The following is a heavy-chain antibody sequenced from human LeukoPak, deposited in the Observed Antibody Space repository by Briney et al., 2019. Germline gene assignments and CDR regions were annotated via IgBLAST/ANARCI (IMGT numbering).Heavy chain of an antibody. Sequence: PSETLSLTCTVSGGSISSSSYYWGWVRQPPGTGREWIGSIYYSGSTYYNPSLKSRVTISVDTSKNQFSLKLSSVTAADTAVYYCARHYNRDDLLDYWGQGTLVTVSS. CDR1: GGSISSSSYY. CDR2: IYYSGST. CDR3: ARHYNRDDLLDY. D-gene: IGHD1-20*01. V-gene: IGHV4-39*01. J-gene: IGHJ4*02.